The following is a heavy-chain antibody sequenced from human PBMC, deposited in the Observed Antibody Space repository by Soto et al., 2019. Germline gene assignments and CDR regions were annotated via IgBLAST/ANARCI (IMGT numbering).Heavy chain of an antibody. CDR2: IRSRANNFAT. J-gene: IGHJ6*02. CDR1: GFIFSGSA. D-gene: IGHD2-2*02. CDR3: ARGQGAAIGDYYYHGMDV. Sequence: GGSLRLFCAASGFIFSGSAIHWVRQASGKGLEWVGRIRSRANNFATSSAASVKGRFTFSRDDSKNTAYLQMNTLKTEDTAVYYCARGQGAAIGDYYYHGMDVWGQGTTVTVSS. V-gene: IGHV3-73*01.